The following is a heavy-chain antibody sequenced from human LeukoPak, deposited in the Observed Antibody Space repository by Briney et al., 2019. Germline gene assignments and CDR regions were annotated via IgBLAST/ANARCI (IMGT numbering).Heavy chain of an antibody. J-gene: IGHJ4*02. D-gene: IGHD1/OR15-1a*01. Sequence: GGSLRLSCVVSGFTFRSYWMSWVRQAPGKGLGWVANIRPDGSDEYYVDSVKGRFTISRDNAKNSLYLQMNSLRAEDTAVYYCAREGTDYWGQGTLVTVSS. CDR2: IRPDGSDE. V-gene: IGHV3-7*01. CDR3: AREGTDY. CDR1: GFTFRSYW.